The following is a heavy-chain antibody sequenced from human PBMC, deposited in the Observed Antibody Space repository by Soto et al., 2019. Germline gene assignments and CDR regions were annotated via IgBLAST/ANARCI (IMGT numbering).Heavy chain of an antibody. V-gene: IGHV1-18*01. D-gene: IGHD6-6*01. CDR2: IGEYDGDT. Sequence: QVRLLQSGAEVKKPGASVKVSCKASGYTFTNYGITWVRQAPGQGLEWVGGIGEYDGDTHYTPRLRGRVTMTMDTSTSTAYMELRGLTSDDTAVYYCASVRQLVGYFYYYMDVWGKGTTVTVSS. J-gene: IGHJ6*03. CDR1: GYTFTNYG. CDR3: ASVRQLVGYFYYYMDV.